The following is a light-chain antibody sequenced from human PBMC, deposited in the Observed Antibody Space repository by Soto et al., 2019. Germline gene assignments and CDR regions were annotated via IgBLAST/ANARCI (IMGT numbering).Light chain of an antibody. V-gene: IGKV3-15*01. CDR2: GAS. CDR3: LHYKDWPRWT. CDR1: QTVGNT. J-gene: IGKJ1*01. Sequence: EIVVTQSPATLSVSPGDRATISCRASQTVGNTLAWYQQQPGQTPRLLIYGASTTATGIPARFSGSGSGTEFTLTINSRQSEDFAVYYCLHYKDWPRWTFGQGTKVEIK.